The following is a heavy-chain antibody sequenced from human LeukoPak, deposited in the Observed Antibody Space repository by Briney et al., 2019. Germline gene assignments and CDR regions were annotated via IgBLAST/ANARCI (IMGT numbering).Heavy chain of an antibody. Sequence: SETLSLTCTVSGGSISRYYWSWIRQPPGKGLEWIGYIYYSGSTNYNPSLKSRVTISVDTSKNQFSLKLSSVTAADTAVYYCAGDSSGWTGIDYWGQGTLVTVSS. D-gene: IGHD6-19*01. CDR1: GGSISRYY. J-gene: IGHJ4*02. CDR2: IYYSGST. V-gene: IGHV4-59*01. CDR3: AGDSSGWTGIDY.